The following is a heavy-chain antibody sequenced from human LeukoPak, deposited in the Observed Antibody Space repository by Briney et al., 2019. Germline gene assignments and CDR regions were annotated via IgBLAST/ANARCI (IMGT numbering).Heavy chain of an antibody. V-gene: IGHV3-23*01. J-gene: IGHJ6*03. CDR3: AKFRGISVYYYYYYMDV. D-gene: IGHD3-16*01. Sequence: GGSLRLSCAASGFTFSSNAMSWVRQAPGKGLEWVSAISGSGGSTNYADSVKGRFTISRDNSKNTLYLQMNSLRAEDTAVYYCAKFRGISVYYYYYYMDVWGKGTTVTVSS. CDR1: GFTFSSNA. CDR2: ISGSGGST.